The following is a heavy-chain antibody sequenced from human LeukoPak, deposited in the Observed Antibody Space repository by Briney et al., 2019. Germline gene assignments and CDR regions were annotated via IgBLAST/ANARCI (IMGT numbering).Heavy chain of an antibody. CDR1: GGSFSGYY. CDR3: ARWCGSGGSCYFTDAFDI. CDR2: INHSGST. V-gene: IGHV4-34*01. Sequence: PSETLSLTCAVYGGSFSGYYWSWIRQPPGKGLEWIGEINHSGSTNYNPSLKSRVTISVDTSKNQFSLKLSSVTAADTAVYYCARWCGSGGSCYFTDAFDIWGQGTMVTVSS. J-gene: IGHJ3*02. D-gene: IGHD2-15*01.